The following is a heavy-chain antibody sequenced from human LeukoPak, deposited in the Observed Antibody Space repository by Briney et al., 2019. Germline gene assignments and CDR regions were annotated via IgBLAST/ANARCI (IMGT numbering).Heavy chain of an antibody. CDR1: GFIVNSNY. CDR3: AKDGQQWLIPLYYFDY. CDR2: IYSYGNT. V-gene: IGHV3-66*01. J-gene: IGHJ4*02. Sequence: PGGSLRLSCAASGFIVNSNYMNWVRQAPGKGLEWVSIIYSYGNTYYADSVKGRFTISRDNSKNTLYLQMNSLRAEDTAVYYCAKDGQQWLIPLYYFDYWGQGTLVTVSS. D-gene: IGHD6-19*01.